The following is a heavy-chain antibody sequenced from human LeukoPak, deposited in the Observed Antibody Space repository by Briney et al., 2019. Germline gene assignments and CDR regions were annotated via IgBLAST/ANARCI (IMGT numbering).Heavy chain of an antibody. CDR2: INHSGST. J-gene: IGHJ5*02. CDR1: GGSFSGYY. V-gene: IGHV4-34*01. CDR3: ARGDNIVVVPAASSGVGHWFDP. Sequence: NTSETLSLTCAVYGGSFSGYYWSWIRQPPGKGLEWIGEINHSGSTNYNPSLKSRVTISVDTSKNQFSLKLSSVTAADTAVYYCARGDNIVVVPAASSGVGHWFDPWGQGTLVTVSS. D-gene: IGHD2-2*01.